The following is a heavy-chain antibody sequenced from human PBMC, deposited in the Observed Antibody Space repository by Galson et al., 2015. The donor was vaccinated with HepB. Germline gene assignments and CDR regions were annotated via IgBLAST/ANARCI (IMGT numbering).Heavy chain of an antibody. V-gene: IGHV4-30-2*01. CDR1: GDSISSGGYS. Sequence: LSLTCAVSGDSISSGGYSWSWIRQPPGKGLEWIGYIYHSGSTYYNPSLKSRVTISVDRSKNQFSLKLNSVTAADTAVYYCARTSLPTGYSSFWCTWFDPWGQGTLVTVSP. CDR3: ARTSLPTGYSSFWCTWFDP. CDR2: IYHSGST. D-gene: IGHD6-13*01. J-gene: IGHJ5*02.